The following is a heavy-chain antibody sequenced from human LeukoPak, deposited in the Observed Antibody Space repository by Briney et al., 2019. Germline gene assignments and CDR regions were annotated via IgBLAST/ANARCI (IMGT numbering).Heavy chain of an antibody. CDR3: ARSRGDSTGWYTFDY. CDR2: IYYSGST. J-gene: IGHJ4*02. Sequence: PSETLSLTCTVSGGSISSSSYYWGWLRQPPGKGLEWIGSIYYSGSTYYNPSLKSRVTISVDTSKNQFSLKLTSVTAADTAVYYCARSRGDSTGWYTFDYWGQGTLVTVSS. D-gene: IGHD6-19*01. V-gene: IGHV4-39*01. CDR1: GGSISSSSYY.